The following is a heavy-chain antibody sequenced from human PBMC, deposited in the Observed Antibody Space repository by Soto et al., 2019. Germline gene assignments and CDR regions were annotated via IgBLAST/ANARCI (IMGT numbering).Heavy chain of an antibody. CDR3: AREQRYCSGGSFGYYFDY. J-gene: IGHJ4*02. CDR1: GGSVSSGRYY. CDR2: IYYSGST. Sequence: SETLSLTCTVSGGSVSSGRYYWSWIRQPPGEGLEWIGDIYYSGSTNYNPSLKSRVTISVDTSKNQFSLKLSSVTAADTAVYYCAREQRYCSGGSFGYYFDYWGQGTQVTVSS. V-gene: IGHV4-61*01. D-gene: IGHD2-15*01.